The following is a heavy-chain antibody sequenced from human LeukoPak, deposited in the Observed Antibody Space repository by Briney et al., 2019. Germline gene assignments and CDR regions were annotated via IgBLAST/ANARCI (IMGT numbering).Heavy chain of an antibody. CDR2: ISAYNGNT. J-gene: IGHJ6*03. Sequence: ASVKVSCKASGYTFTSYGISWVRQAPGQGLEWMGWISAYNGNTNYAQKLQGRVTMTTDTSTSTACMELRSLRSDDTAVYYCARDDYSNFQLYYYYYYMDVWGKGTTVTVSS. D-gene: IGHD4-11*01. CDR3: ARDDYSNFQLYYYYYYMDV. CDR1: GYTFTSYG. V-gene: IGHV1-18*01.